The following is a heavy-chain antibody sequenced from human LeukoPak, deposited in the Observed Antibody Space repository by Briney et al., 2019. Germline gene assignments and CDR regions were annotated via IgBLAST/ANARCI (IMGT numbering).Heavy chain of an antibody. J-gene: IGHJ4*02. CDR2: IYYSGST. CDR3: ARGVGRRPGEFGY. Sequence: PSETLSLTCTVSGGSISSYYWSWIRQPPGKGLEWIGYIYYSGSTNYNPSLKSRVTISVDTSKNQFSLKLSSVTAADTAVYYCARGVGRRPGEFGYWGQGTLVTVSS. D-gene: IGHD3-16*01. CDR1: GGSISSYY. V-gene: IGHV4-59*01.